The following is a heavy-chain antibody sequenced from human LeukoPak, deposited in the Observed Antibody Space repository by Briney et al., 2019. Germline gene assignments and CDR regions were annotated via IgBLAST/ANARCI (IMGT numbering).Heavy chain of an antibody. CDR1: GFTFSSYG. CDR2: ISYDGSNK. D-gene: IGHD1-1*01. J-gene: IGHJ6*03. CDR3: AVLERPIYYYYYMDV. Sequence: PGRSLRLSCAASGFTFSSYGMHWVRQAPGKGLEWVAVISYDGSNKYYADSVKGRFTISRDNSKNTLYLQMNSLRAEDTAVYYCAVLERPIYYYYYMDVWGKGTTVTVSS. V-gene: IGHV3-30*03.